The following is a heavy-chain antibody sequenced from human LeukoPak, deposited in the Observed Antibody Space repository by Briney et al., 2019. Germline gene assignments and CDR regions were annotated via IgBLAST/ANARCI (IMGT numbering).Heavy chain of an antibody. V-gene: IGHV3-11*01. CDR1: GFTFSDYY. Sequence: GGSLRLSCAASGFTFSDYYMSWIRQAPGKGLEWVSYISISGSTIYYADSVKGRFTISRDNAKNSLYLQMNSLRAEDTAVYYCARVKVSGYDWAPPYMDVWGQGTTVTVSS. D-gene: IGHD5-12*01. J-gene: IGHJ6*02. CDR2: ISISGSTI. CDR3: ARVKVSGYDWAPPYMDV.